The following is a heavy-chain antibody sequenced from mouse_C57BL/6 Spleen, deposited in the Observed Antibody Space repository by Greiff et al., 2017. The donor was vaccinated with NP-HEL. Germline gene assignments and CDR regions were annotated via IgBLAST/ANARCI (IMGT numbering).Heavy chain of an antibody. Sequence: VQLQESGPGLVAPSQSLSITCTVSGFSLTSYAISWVRQPPGKGLEWLEVIWTGGGTNYNSALKSRLSISKDNSKSQVFLKMNSLQTDDTARYYSARMGGYMDYWGQGTTLTVSP. J-gene: IGHJ2*01. V-gene: IGHV2-9-1*01. CDR1: GFSLTSYA. CDR3: ARMGGYMDY. CDR2: IWTGGGT. D-gene: IGHD2-2*01.